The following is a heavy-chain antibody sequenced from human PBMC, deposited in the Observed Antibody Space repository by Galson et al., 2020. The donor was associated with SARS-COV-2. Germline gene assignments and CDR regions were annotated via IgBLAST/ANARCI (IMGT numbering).Heavy chain of an antibody. CDR3: AMRRIVGARAAFDI. D-gene: IGHD1-26*01. J-gene: IGHJ3*02. CDR1: GYNFTTHW. V-gene: IGHV5-51*01. Sequence: GESLKISCKVSGYNFTTHWIAWVRQMPGKGLEWMGVIYPDDSNNIYSPSFQGRVTISVDKAINTAYLQWSSLKAADSAMYYCAMRRIVGARAAFDIWGQGTMVTVSS. CDR2: IYPDDSNN.